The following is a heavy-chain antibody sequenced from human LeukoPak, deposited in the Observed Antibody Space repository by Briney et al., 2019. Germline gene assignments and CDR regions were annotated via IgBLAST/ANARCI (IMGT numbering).Heavy chain of an antibody. D-gene: IGHD4-17*01. CDR3: AKERADYGDYEYGMDV. J-gene: IGHJ6*02. Sequence: GGSLRLSCAASGFTFSSYGMHWVRQAPGKGLEWVAVISYDGSNKYYADSVKGRFTISRGNSKNALYLQMNSLRAADTAVYYCAKERADYGDYEYGMDVWGQGTTVTVSS. CDR1: GFTFSSYG. CDR2: ISYDGSNK. V-gene: IGHV3-30*18.